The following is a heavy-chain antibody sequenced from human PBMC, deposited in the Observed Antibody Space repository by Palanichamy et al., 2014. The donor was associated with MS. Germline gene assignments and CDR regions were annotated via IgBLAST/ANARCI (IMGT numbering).Heavy chain of an antibody. D-gene: IGHD3-22*01. Sequence: EVQLVESGGGLVQPGGSLRLSCSASGFTFSSYAMHWVRQAPGKGLEYVSAISSNGGSTYYADSVKGRFTISRDNSKNTLYLQMSSLRAEDTAVYYCVKGQWRRSYYYDSGSFDYWGQGTLVTVSS. V-gene: IGHV3-64D*06. CDR3: VKGQWRRSYYYDSGSFDY. CDR1: GFTFSSYA. CDR2: ISSNGGST. J-gene: IGHJ4*02.